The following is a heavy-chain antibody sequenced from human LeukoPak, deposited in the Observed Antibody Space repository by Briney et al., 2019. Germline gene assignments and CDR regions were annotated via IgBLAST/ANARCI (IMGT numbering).Heavy chain of an antibody. CDR2: ISGSGGST. Sequence: PGGSLRLSCAASGFTFSSYGMSWVRQAPGKGLEWVSAISGSGGSTYYADSVKGRFTISRDNSKNTLYLQMNSLRAEDTAVYYCAKPTTVTYFIFFDYWAREPWSPSPQ. CDR3: AKPTTVTYFIFFDY. D-gene: IGHD4-17*01. V-gene: IGHV3-23*01. J-gene: IGHJ4*02. CDR1: GFTFSSYG.